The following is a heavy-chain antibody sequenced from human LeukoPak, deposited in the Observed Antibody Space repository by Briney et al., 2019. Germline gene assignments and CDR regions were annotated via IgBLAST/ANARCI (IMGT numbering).Heavy chain of an antibody. D-gene: IGHD3-22*01. CDR2: MCGSAGCT. CDR3: ARDRPNYHESNGHYYNRDGDH. V-gene: IGHV3-23*01. Sequence: GGSLRLXCAASGFTFNIYAMSWVRLAPGKGLQWVASMCGSAGCTFYADSVKGRFTISRDNSKNTLYLQMNSLRAEDTAIYYCARDRPNYHESNGHYYNRDGDHWGQGTLVTVSS. J-gene: IGHJ5*02. CDR1: GFTFNIYA.